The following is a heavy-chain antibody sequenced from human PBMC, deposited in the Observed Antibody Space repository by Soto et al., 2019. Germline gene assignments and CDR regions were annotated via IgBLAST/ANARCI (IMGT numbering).Heavy chain of an antibody. V-gene: IGHV3-30-3*01. CDR1: GFTFSSYA. CDR3: ARDRGSSWYRGYFDY. Sequence: GGSLRLSCAASGFTFSSYAMHWVRQAPGKGLEWVAVISYDGSNKYYADSVKGRFTISRDNSKNTLYLQMNSLRAEDTAVYYCARDRGSSWYRGYFDYWGQGTLVTVSS. J-gene: IGHJ4*02. CDR2: ISYDGSNK. D-gene: IGHD6-13*01.